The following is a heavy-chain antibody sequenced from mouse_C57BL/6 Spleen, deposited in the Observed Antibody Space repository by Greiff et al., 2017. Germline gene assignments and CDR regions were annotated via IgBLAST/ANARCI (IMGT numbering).Heavy chain of an antibody. CDR1: GYTFTSYW. D-gene: IGHD6-1*01. J-gene: IGHJ4*01. CDR2: IDPSASYT. CDR3: ARRGASYYAMDY. Sequence: QVQLQQPGAELVMPGASVKLSCKASGYTFTSYWMHWVKQRPGQGLEWIGEIDPSASYTNYNPTFKGKSTLTVDKSSSTAYMQLSSLTSEDSAVYSCARRGASYYAMDYWGQGTSVTVSS. V-gene: IGHV1-69*01.